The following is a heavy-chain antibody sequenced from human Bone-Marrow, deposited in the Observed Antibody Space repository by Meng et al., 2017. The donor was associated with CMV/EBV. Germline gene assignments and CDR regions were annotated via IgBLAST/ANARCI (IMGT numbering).Heavy chain of an antibody. CDR1: RFTFSTYA. Sequence: GGSLRLSCAASRFTFSTYAMAWVRQAPGKGLEFVSRISNDGDTTFHIDSVKGRFTISRDNSKNTLYLQMNSLRAEDTAVFYCAKMMGRGYSSRPGWGPGNLVNVSS. V-gene: IGHV3-23*01. CDR3: AKMMGRGYSSRPG. J-gene: IGHJ4*02. CDR2: ISNDGDTT. D-gene: IGHD6-13*01.